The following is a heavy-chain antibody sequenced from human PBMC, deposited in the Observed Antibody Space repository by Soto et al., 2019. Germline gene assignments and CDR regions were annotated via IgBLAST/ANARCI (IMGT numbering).Heavy chain of an antibody. CDR2: IYYSGST. CDR3: ARRSDCSGGSCYWYYYGMDV. J-gene: IGHJ6*02. CDR1: GGSISSSSYY. V-gene: IGHV4-39*01. Sequence: SETLSLTCTVSGGSISSSSYYWGWIRQPPGKGLEWIGSIYYSGSTYYNPSLKSRVTISVDTSKNQFSLKLSSVTAADTAVYYCARRSDCSGGSCYWYYYGMDVWGQGTTVTVSS. D-gene: IGHD2-15*01.